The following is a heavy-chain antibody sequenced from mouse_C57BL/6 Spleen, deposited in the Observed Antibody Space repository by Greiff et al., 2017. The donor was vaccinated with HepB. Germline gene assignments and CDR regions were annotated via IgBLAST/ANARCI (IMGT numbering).Heavy chain of an antibody. V-gene: IGHV5-12*01. Sequence: EVKLVESGGGLVQPGGSLKLSCAASGFTFSDYYMYWVRQTPEKRLEWVAYISNGGGSTYYPDTVKGRFTISRDNAKNTLYLQMSRLKSEDTAMYYCARGGDWYFDVWGTGTTVTVSS. CDR3: ARGGDWYFDV. CDR2: ISNGGGST. J-gene: IGHJ1*03. CDR1: GFTFSDYY.